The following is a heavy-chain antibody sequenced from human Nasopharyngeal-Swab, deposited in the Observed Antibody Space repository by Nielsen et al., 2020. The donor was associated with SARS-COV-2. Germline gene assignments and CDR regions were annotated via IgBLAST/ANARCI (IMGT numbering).Heavy chain of an antibody. J-gene: IGHJ4*02. CDR1: GASISSSINY. V-gene: IGHV4-39*02. D-gene: IGHD4-17*01. CDR2: VSYSGTA. Sequence: SETLSLTCTVSGASISSSINYWGWIRQSPQKGLEWIGTVSYSGTANYNPSLNSRVTISVDTSKNQLSLKLISVTAADTAVYYCARDESGDYLGLPFDYWGQGTLVTVSS. CDR3: ARDESGDYLGLPFDY.